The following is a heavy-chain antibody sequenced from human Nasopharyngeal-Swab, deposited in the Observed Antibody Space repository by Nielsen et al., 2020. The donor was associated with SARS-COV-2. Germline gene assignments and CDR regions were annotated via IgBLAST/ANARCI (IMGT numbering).Heavy chain of an antibody. CDR2: IIPIFGTA. Sequence: KISCAASGFTFSSSAISWVRQAPGQGLEWMGGIIPIFGTANYAQKFQGRVTITADESTSTAYMELSSLRSEDTAVYYCARAGKLPYYYYGMDVWGQGTTVTVSS. V-gene: IGHV1-69*01. CDR3: ARAGKLPYYYYGMDV. D-gene: IGHD6-6*01. CDR1: GFTFSSSA. J-gene: IGHJ6*02.